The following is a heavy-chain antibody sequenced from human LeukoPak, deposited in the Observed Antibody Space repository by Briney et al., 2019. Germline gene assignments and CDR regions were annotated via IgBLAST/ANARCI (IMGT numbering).Heavy chain of an antibody. CDR3: ARDRPLLYCSGGSCYSGLDAFDI. J-gene: IGHJ3*02. V-gene: IGHV4-38-2*02. D-gene: IGHD2-15*01. CDR1: GYSISSGYY. CDR2: IYHSGST. Sequence: PSETLSLTCAVSGYSISSGYYWGWIRQPPGKGLEWIGSIYHSGSTYYNPSLKSRVTISVDTSKNQFSLKLSSVTAADTAVYYCARDRPLLYCSGGSCYSGLDAFDIWGQGTMVTVSS.